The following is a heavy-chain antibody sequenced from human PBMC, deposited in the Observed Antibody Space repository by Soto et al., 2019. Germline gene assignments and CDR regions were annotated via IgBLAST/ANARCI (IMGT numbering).Heavy chain of an antibody. D-gene: IGHD6-6*01. J-gene: IGHJ6*02. V-gene: IGHV6-1*01. Sequence: SQTLSLTCAISGDSVSSNSAAWNWIRQSPSRGLEWLGRTYYRSKWYNDYAVSVKSRITINPVTSKNQFSLQLNSVTPEDTAVYYCARGGEAARPYYYYYGMDVWGQGTTVTVSS. CDR1: GDSVSSNSAA. CDR2: TYYRSKWYN. CDR3: ARGGEAARPYYYYYGMDV.